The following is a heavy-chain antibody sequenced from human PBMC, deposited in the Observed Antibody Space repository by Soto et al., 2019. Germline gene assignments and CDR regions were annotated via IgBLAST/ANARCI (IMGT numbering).Heavy chain of an antibody. CDR1: GFSLTTSEVG. V-gene: IGHV2-5*02. D-gene: IGHD3-3*01. CDR3: AHRVLRTVFGLVTTTAIYFDF. CDR2: IYWDDDK. Sequence: QITLNESGPTQVKPRQTLTLTCTFSGFSLTTSEVGVGWIRQSPGKTPEWLALIYWDDDKRYSPSLKSRLTITKDTSKNQVVLTMADLDPADTATYYCAHRVLRTVFGLVTTTAIYFDFWGQGTQVAVSS. J-gene: IGHJ4*02.